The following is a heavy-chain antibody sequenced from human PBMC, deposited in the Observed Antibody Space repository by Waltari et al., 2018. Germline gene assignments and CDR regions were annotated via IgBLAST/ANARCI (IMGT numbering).Heavy chain of an antibody. CDR1: GGSISSSSYY. D-gene: IGHD3-10*01. CDR3: ARHGKVLLWFGELFLSPADY. CDR2: IYYSGST. V-gene: IGHV4-39*01. Sequence: QLQLQESGPGLVKPSETLSLTCTVSGGSISSSSYYWGWIRQPPGKGLEWIGSIYYSGSTYYNPSLKSRVTISVDTSKNQFSLKLSSVTAADTAVYYCARHGKVLLWFGELFLSPADYWGQGTLVTVSS. J-gene: IGHJ4*02.